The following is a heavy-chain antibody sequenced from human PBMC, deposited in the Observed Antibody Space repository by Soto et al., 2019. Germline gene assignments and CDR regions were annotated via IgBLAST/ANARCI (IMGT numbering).Heavy chain of an antibody. J-gene: IGHJ3*02. CDR2: IYYSGST. CDR1: GGSISSYY. V-gene: IGHV4-59*01. CDR3: ARRPFYGDYAYDAFDI. Sequence: PSETLSLTCTVSGGSISSYYWSWIRQPPGKGLEWIGYIYYSGSTNYNPSLKSRVTISVDTSKNQFSLKLSSVTAADTVVYYCARRPFYGDYAYDAFDIWGQGTMVTVSS. D-gene: IGHD4-17*01.